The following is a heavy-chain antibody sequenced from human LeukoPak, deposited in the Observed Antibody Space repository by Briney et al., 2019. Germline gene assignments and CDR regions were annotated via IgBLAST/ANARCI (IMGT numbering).Heavy chain of an antibody. CDR2: IYYSGST. Sequence: PSETLSLTCTVSGGSISSSSYYWGWIRQPPGKGLEWIGSIYYSGSTYYNPSLKSRVTISVDTSKNQFSLKLSSVTAADTAVYYCARFSLGGYDILTGLDYWGQGTLVTVSS. V-gene: IGHV4-39*07. J-gene: IGHJ4*02. D-gene: IGHD3-9*01. CDR1: GGSISSSSYY. CDR3: ARFSLGGYDILTGLDY.